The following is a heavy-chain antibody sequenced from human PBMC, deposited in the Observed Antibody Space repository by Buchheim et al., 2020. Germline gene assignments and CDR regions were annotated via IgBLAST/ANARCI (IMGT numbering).Heavy chain of an antibody. CDR3: ARDPSPDYDFWSGYPSYFDY. CDR1: GFTFSSYS. D-gene: IGHD3-3*01. V-gene: IGHV3-21*01. CDR2: ISSSSSYI. Sequence: EVQLMESGGGLVKPGGSLRLSCAASGFTFSSYSMNWVRQAPGKGLEWVSSISSSSSYIYYADSVKGRFTISRDNAKNSLYLQMNSLRAEDTAVYYCARDPSPDYDFWSGYPSYFDYWGQGTL. J-gene: IGHJ4*02.